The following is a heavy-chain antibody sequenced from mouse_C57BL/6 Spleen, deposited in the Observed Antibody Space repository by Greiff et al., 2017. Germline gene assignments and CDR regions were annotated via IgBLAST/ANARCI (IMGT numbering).Heavy chain of an antibody. CDR2: ISGGGGNT. Sequence: DVKLVESGGGLVKPGGSLKLSCAASGFTFSSYTMSWVRQTPEKRLEWVATISGGGGNTYYPDSVKGRFTISRDNAKNTLYLQMSSLRAEDTALYYCARRYCNYFDYWGQGTTLTVSS. CDR1: GFTFSSYT. CDR3: ARRYCNYFDY. V-gene: IGHV5-9*01. J-gene: IGHJ2*01.